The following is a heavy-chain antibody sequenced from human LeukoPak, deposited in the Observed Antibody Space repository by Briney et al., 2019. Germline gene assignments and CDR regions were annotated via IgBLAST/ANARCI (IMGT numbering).Heavy chain of an antibody. D-gene: IGHD4-17*01. CDR1: GFTFSNHA. V-gene: IGHV3-9*01. Sequence: GGTLRLSCAASGFTFSNHAMHWVRQAPGKGLEWVSGINWNSHRIGYAASVKGRFTISRDNAKNSLYLQMNSLRVEDTALYYCARVHDYGDFDYWGQGTLVTVSS. J-gene: IGHJ4*02. CDR3: ARVHDYGDFDY. CDR2: INWNSHRI.